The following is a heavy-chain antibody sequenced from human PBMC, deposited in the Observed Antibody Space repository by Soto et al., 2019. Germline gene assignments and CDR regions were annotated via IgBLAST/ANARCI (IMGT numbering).Heavy chain of an antibody. CDR1: GFTFSSYG. J-gene: IGHJ6*02. CDR2: ISYDGSNK. D-gene: IGHD2-15*01. Sequence: GGSLRLSCAASGFTFSSYGMHWVRQAPGKGLEWVAVISYDGSNKYYADSVKGRFTISRDNSKNTLYLQMNSLRAEDTAVYYCAKDSYHAIVVVVAAWGMDVWGQGTTVTVSS. CDR3: AKDSYHAIVVVVAAWGMDV. V-gene: IGHV3-30*18.